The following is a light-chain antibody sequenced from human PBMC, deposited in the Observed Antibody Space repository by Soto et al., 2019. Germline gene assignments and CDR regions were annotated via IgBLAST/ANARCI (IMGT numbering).Light chain of an antibody. CDR1: QSVTSN. V-gene: IGKV3-15*01. CDR2: GAS. J-gene: IGKJ5*01. CDR3: QQYDNWPIT. Sequence: EIVMTQSPATLSVSPGDRATLSCRASQSVTSNLAWYQQKPGQAPRLLIDGASTRATGIPARFSGSGSGTEFTLTISSLQSEDFAVYYCQQYDNWPITFGQGTRLEIK.